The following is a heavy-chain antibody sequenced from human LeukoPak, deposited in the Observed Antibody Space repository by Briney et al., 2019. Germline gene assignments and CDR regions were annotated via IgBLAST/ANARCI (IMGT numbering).Heavy chain of an antibody. Sequence: PVASVKVSCKASGGTFSSYAISWVRQAPGQGLEWMGGIMPIFGTANYAQKFQGRVTITADESTSTAYIELSSLRSEDTAVYYCARTSYSKYAYYYYYYYMDVWGKGTTVTVSS. J-gene: IGHJ6*03. CDR2: IMPIFGTA. CDR1: GGTFSSYA. D-gene: IGHD4-11*01. V-gene: IGHV1-69*13. CDR3: ARTSYSKYAYYYYYYYMDV.